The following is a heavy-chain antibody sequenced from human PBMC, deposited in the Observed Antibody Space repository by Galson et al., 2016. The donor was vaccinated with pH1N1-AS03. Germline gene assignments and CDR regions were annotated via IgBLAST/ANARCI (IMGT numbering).Heavy chain of an antibody. CDR3: ARITSFGGWLDY. CDR2: INAGNNYR. V-gene: IGHV3-11*06. J-gene: IGHJ4*02. CDR1: GFAVSNNY. Sequence: SLRLSCAASGFAVSNNYMSWIRQAPGKGLEWVSYINAGNNYREYADSVKGRFTISRDNAKNTLDLQMNSLRAEDTAVYYCARITSFGGWLDYWGQGTLVTVSS. D-gene: IGHD3-9*01.